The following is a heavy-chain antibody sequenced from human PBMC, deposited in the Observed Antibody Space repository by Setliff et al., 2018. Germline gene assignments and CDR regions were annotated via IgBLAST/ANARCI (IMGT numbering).Heavy chain of an antibody. Sequence: GASVKVSCKASGGTFSSYAISWVRQAPGQGLEWMGGIIPILAIANYAQKFQGRVTITADKSTSTAYMELSSLRSDDTAVYYCARDFWAYCGGDCSVFDYWGQGTLVTVSS. CDR1: GGTFSSYA. V-gene: IGHV1-69*10. D-gene: IGHD2-21*02. J-gene: IGHJ4*02. CDR2: IIPILAIA. CDR3: ARDFWAYCGGDCSVFDY.